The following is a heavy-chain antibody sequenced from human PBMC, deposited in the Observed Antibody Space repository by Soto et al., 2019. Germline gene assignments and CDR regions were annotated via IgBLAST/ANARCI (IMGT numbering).Heavy chain of an antibody. D-gene: IGHD3-10*01. CDR1: VASISDSNW. CDR2: IYHYGTT. J-gene: IGHJ4*02. V-gene: IGHV4-4*02. Sequence: TLSLTCAVSVASISDSNWWSWVRQPPGKGLEWIGEIYHYGTTNYNPSLKSRVTIFIDKSKNQFSLKMTSVTAADTAVYYCARSLVRGVIAHFDFCGQGTLVTVA. CDR3: ARSLVRGVIAHFDF.